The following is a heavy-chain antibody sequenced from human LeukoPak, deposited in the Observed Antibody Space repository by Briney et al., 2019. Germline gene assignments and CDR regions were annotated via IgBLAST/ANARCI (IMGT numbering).Heavy chain of an antibody. Sequence: GGSLRLSCAASGFTFSNSAMHWVRQAPGKGPVYVSAITSNGDRTYYANSVKGRFTISRDNSKNTLYLQMGSLRAEDMAVNYCARVGSWDAFDIWGQGTMVTVSS. J-gene: IGHJ3*02. D-gene: IGHD1-26*01. V-gene: IGHV3-64*01. CDR2: ITSNGDRT. CDR3: ARVGSWDAFDI. CDR1: GFTFSNSA.